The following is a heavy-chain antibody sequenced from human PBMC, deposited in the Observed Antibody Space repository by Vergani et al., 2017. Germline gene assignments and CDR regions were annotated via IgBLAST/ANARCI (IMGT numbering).Heavy chain of an antibody. CDR3: AKVVTMARGRGIDV. CDR1: GSTFSSYA. V-gene: IGHV3-23*01. Sequence: EVQLLESGGGLVQPGGSLRLSCAASGSTFSSYAMSWVRQAPGKGLEWFSTISGSGGKTYYADSVKGRLTISRDNSKNTLYLQMNSLRAEDTAVYYCAKVVTMARGRGIDVWGQGTTVTVHS. CDR2: ISGSGGKT. J-gene: IGHJ6*01. D-gene: IGHD3-10*01.